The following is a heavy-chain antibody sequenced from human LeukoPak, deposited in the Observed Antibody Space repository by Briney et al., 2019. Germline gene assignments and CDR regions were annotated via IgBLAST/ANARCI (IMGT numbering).Heavy chain of an antibody. CDR1: GYTLTELS. D-gene: IGHD3-9*01. J-gene: IGHJ4*02. V-gene: IGHV1-24*01. CDR3: ATRGYDILTGPFDY. CDR2: FDPEDGET. Sequence: ASVKASCKVSGYTLTELSMHWVRQAPGKGLEWMGGFDPEDGETIYAQRFQGRVTMTEDTSTDTAYMELSSLRSEDTAVYYCATRGYDILTGPFDYWGQGTLVTVSS.